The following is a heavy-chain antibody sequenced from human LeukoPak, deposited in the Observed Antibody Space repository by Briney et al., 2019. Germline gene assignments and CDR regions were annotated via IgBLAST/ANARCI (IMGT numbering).Heavy chain of an antibody. CDR1: GYTFTGYY. CDR3: ARGAYSGSYLSDY. V-gene: IGHV1-2*02. Sequence: ASVKVSCKASGYTFTGYYMHWVRQAPGQGLEWMGWINPNSGGTNYAQKFQGRVTMTRDTSISTAYMELSRLRSDDTAVYYRARGAYSGSYLSDYWGQGTLVTVSS. D-gene: IGHD1-26*01. J-gene: IGHJ4*02. CDR2: INPNSGGT.